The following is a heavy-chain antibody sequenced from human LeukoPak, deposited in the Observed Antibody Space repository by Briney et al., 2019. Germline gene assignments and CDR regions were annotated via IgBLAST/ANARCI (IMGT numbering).Heavy chain of an antibody. CDR2: IYYSGST. V-gene: IGHV4-59*02. J-gene: IGHJ6*02. Sequence: PGGSLRLSCAASGFAVSSNYMNWIRQPPGKGLEWIGYIYYSGSTNYNPSLKSRVTISVDTSKNQFSLKLSSVTAADTAVYYCARDGVDSYGSYYYYGMDVWGQGTTVTVSS. CDR3: ARDGVDSYGSYYYYGMDV. D-gene: IGHD5-18*01. CDR1: GFAVSSNY.